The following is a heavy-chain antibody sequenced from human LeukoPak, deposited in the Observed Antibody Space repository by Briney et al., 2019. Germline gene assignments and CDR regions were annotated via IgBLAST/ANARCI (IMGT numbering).Heavy chain of an antibody. CDR1: GYTFTSYG. Sequence: ASVKVSCKASGYTFTSYGISWVRQAPGQGLEWMGWISAYNGNTNYAQKLQGRVTMTTDTFTSTAYMELRSLRSDDTAVYYCARDKEWIQLRSWSGIEIDYWGQGTLVTVSS. V-gene: IGHV1-18*01. J-gene: IGHJ4*02. CDR2: ISAYNGNT. CDR3: ARDKEWIQLRSWSGIEIDY. D-gene: IGHD5-18*01.